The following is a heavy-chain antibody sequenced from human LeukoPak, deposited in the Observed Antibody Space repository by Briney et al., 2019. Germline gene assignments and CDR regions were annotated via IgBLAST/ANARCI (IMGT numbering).Heavy chain of an antibody. V-gene: IGHV3-21*01. CDR3: ARGLYSGYDSRNLDYYYYYYGMDV. CDR2: ISSSSSYI. J-gene: IGHJ6*02. CDR1: GFTFSSYS. D-gene: IGHD5-12*01. Sequence: GGSLRLSCAASGFTFSSYSMNWVRQAPGKGLEWVSSISSSSSYIYYADSVKGRFTISRDSAKNSLYLQMNSLRAEDTAVYYCARGLYSGYDSRNLDYYYYYYGMDVWGQGTTVTVSS.